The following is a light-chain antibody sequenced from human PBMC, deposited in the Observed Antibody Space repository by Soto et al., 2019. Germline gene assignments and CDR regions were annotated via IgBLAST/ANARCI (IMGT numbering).Light chain of an antibody. CDR3: QQYNGYWT. V-gene: IGKV1-5*03. CDR1: QSISDS. Sequence: DIQMTQSPSTLSASVGDRVTITCRASQSISDSLAWYQQKPGKAPKLLIHEASSLKSGVPSRFSGSRSGTEYTLTISSLQPDDFATYYCQQYNGYWTFGQGTKVEIK. J-gene: IGKJ1*01. CDR2: EAS.